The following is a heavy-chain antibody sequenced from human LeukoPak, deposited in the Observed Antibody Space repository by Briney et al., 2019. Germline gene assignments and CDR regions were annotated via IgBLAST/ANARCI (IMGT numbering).Heavy chain of an antibody. CDR1: GYTLTELS. V-gene: IGHV1-24*01. CDR2: FDPEDGET. J-gene: IGHJ4*02. D-gene: IGHD3-16*02. CDR3: ATGLMITFGGVIARDY. Sequence: EASVKLSCKVSGYTLTELSMHWVRQAPGKGLEWMGGFDPEDGETIYAQKFQGRVTMTEDTSTDTAYMELSSLRSEDTAVYYCATGLMITFGGVIARDYWGQGTLVTVSS.